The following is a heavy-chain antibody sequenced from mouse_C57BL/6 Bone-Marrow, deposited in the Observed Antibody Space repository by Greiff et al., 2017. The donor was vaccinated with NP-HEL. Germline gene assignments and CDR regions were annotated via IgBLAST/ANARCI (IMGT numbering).Heavy chain of an antibody. CDR2: INPSSGYT. CDR1: GYTFTSYT. V-gene: IGHV1-4*01. Sequence: VQLQQSGAELARPGASVKMSCKASGYTFTSYTMHWVKQRPGQGLEWIGYINPSSGYTKYNQKFKDKATLTADKSSSTAYMQLSSLTSEDSAVYYCALITTVNFDVWGTGTTVTVSS. D-gene: IGHD1-1*01. CDR3: ALITTVNFDV. J-gene: IGHJ1*03.